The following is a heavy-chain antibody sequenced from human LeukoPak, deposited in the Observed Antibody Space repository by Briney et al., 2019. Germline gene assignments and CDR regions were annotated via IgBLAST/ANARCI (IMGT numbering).Heavy chain of an antibody. CDR2: IYSDGTT. Sequence: GGSLRLSCAASGFTVFSNYMSWVSQAPGKGLEWVSVIYSDGTTYYADSVQGRFTISRDNSKNTVYLQMKSLRAEDTAVYFCARERSYYYYYMDVWGKGTKVTVSS. CDR3: ARERSYYYYYMDV. D-gene: IGHD3-10*01. V-gene: IGHV3-53*01. CDR1: GFTVFSNY. J-gene: IGHJ6*03.